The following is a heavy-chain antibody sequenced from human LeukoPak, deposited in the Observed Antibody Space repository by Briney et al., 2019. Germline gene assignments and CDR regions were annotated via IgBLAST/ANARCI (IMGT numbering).Heavy chain of an antibody. CDR2: ISGSGGGT. D-gene: IGHD3-10*01. J-gene: IGHJ4*02. CDR1: EITLSNYG. V-gene: IGHV3-23*01. Sequence: PGGSLRLSCAVSEITLSNYGMSWVRQAPGKGLEWVAGISGSGGGTNYADSVKGRVTISRDNPKKTLYLQINSLRAEDTAVYFCAKRGVVIRVFLVGYHKEAYYFDSWGQGALVTVSS. CDR3: AKRGVVIRVFLVGYHKEAYYFDS.